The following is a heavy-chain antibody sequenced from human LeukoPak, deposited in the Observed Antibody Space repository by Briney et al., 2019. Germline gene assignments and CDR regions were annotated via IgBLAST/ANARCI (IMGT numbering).Heavy chain of an antibody. CDR2: IYYSGTT. Sequence: SETLSLTCTVSGGSMSSSSYYWGWIGQPPGKGLEWIGSIYYSGTTYYNPSLKSRVTISVDTSKNQFSLKLSSVTAADTAVYYCARPSRDGDYVDYWGQGTLVTVSS. V-gene: IGHV4-39*01. CDR1: GGSMSSSSYY. D-gene: IGHD4-17*01. CDR3: ARPSRDGDYVDY. J-gene: IGHJ4*02.